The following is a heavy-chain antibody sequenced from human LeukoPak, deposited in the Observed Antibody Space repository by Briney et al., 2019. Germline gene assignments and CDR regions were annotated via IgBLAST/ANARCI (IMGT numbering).Heavy chain of an antibody. V-gene: IGHV3-23*01. J-gene: IGHJ4*02. D-gene: IGHD4-23*01. CDR3: AEAVGYGGKGKLDY. CDR1: GFTISSYY. Sequence: GGSLGLSCAASGFTISSYYMAWVRQAPGKGLEWVSAISGSGGSTYYAGSVKGRFTISRDNSKNTLHLQMNSLRAEDTAVYYCAEAVGYGGKGKLDYWGQGTLVTVSS. CDR2: ISGSGGST.